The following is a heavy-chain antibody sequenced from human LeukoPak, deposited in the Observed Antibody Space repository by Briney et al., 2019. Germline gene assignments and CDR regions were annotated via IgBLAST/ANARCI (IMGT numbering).Heavy chain of an antibody. CDR2: IWYDGSNK. D-gene: IGHD3-22*01. J-gene: IGHJ4*02. CDR1: GFTFSSYG. CDR3: ARAVQYYYDSSGYYPAYFDY. Sequence: SGGSLRLSCAASGFTFSSYGMHWVRQAPGKGLEWVADIWYDGSNKYYADSVKGRFTISRDNSKNTLYLQMNSLRAEDTAVYYCARAVQYYYDSSGYYPAYFDYWGQGTLVTVSS. V-gene: IGHV3-33*08.